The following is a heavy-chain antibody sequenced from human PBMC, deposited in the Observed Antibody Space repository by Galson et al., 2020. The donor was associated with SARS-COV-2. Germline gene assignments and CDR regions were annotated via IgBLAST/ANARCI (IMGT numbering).Heavy chain of an antibody. CDR3: ARAANYYGSGSWGRFDP. Sequence: ASETLSLTCTVPGGSISSYYWSWIRQPAGKGLEWIGRIYTSGSTNYNPSLKSRVTMSVDTSKNQFSLKLSSVTAADTAVYYCARAANYYGSGSWGRFDPWGQGTLVTVSP. V-gene: IGHV4-4*07. J-gene: IGHJ5*02. CDR1: GGSISSYY. CDR2: IYTSGST. D-gene: IGHD3-10*01.